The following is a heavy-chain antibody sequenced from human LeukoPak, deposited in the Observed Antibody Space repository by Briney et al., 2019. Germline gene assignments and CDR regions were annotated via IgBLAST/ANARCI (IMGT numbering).Heavy chain of an antibody. D-gene: IGHD1-26*01. J-gene: IGHJ4*02. CDR2: ISWNSGSI. V-gene: IGHV3-9*03. Sequence: PGRSLRLSCAASGFTFDDYAMHWVRQAPGKGLEWVSGISWNSGSIGYADSVKGRFTISRDNAKNSLYLQMNSLRAEDMALYYCAKGYSGSFPEYFDYWGQGTLVTVSS. CDR1: GFTFDDYA. CDR3: AKGYSGSFPEYFDY.